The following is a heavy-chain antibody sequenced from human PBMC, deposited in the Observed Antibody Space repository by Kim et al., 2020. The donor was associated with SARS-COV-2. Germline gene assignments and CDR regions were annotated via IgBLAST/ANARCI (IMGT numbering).Heavy chain of an antibody. CDR2: ISSSSSTI. CDR1: GFTFSSYS. Sequence: GGSLRLSCAASGFTFSSYSMNWVRQAPGKGREWVSYISSSSSTIYYADSVKGRFTISRDNAKNSLYLQMNSLRAEDTAVYYCARVVINDYWGQGTLVTVS. J-gene: IGHJ4*02. CDR3: ARVVINDY. D-gene: IGHD3-22*01. V-gene: IGHV3-48*04.